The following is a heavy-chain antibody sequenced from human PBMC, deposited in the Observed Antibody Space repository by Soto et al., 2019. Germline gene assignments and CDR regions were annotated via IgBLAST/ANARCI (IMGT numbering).Heavy chain of an antibody. V-gene: IGHV3-23*01. CDR3: AKDPDRYDYVWGTYRYIDH. J-gene: IGHJ4*02. CDR1: GITFSNYA. Sequence: EVRLLQSGGGLVQPGGSLRLSCTASGITFSNYAMTWVRQAPRKGLEWVSSISTSGGRPYYADSVKGRFTISRDNSKKSLYLPMNSLRVEDTAVYYCAKDPDRYDYVWGTYRYIDHWGQGTLVTVSS. CDR2: ISTSGGRP. D-gene: IGHD3-16*02.